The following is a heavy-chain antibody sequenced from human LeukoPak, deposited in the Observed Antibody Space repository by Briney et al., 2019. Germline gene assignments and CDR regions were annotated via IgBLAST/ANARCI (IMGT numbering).Heavy chain of an antibody. CDR2: ISGSGGST. V-gene: IGHV3-23*01. D-gene: IGHD3-16*02. CDR1: GFTFSDYY. J-gene: IGHJ4*02. CDR3: AKGDGVDYVWGSYRYGYYFDY. Sequence: PGGSLRLSCAASGFTFSDYYMSWVRQAPGKGLEWVSAISGSGGSTYYADSVKGRFTISRDNSKNTLYLQMNSLRAEDTAVYYCAKGDGVDYVWGSYRYGYYFDYWGQGTLVTVSS.